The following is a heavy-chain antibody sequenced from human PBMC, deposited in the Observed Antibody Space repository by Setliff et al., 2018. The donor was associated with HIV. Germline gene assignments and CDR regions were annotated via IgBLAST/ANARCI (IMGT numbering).Heavy chain of an antibody. Sequence: SETLSLTCTVSGGSISSSSYYWGWIRQPPGKGLEWIGNIYYSGSTYYNPSLKSRVTISVDTSKNQFSLKLSSVTAADTAVYYCAGSIEVVTAAPLTWGQGTLVTVSS. CDR2: IYYSGST. CDR1: GGSISSSSYY. J-gene: IGHJ5*02. CDR3: AGSIEVVTAAPLT. D-gene: IGHD2-21*02. V-gene: IGHV4-39*01.